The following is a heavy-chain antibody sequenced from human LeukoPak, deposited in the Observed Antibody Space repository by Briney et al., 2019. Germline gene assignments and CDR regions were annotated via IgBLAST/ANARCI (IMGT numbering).Heavy chain of an antibody. CDR1: GFTFSSYG. CDR3: ASCPIRPRYYDFWSATKGWFDP. J-gene: IGHJ5*02. V-gene: IGHV3-30*02. Sequence: GGSLRLSCAASGFTFSSYGMHWVRQAPGKGLEWVAFIRYDGSNKYYADSVKGRFTISRDNSKNTLYLQMNSLRAEDTAVYYCASCPIRPRYYDFWSATKGWFDPWGQGTLVTVSS. CDR2: IRYDGSNK. D-gene: IGHD3-3*01.